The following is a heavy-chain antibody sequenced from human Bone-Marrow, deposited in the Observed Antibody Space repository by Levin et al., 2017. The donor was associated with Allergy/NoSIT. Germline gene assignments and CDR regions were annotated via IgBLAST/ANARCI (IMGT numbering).Heavy chain of an antibody. V-gene: IGHV3-48*04. CDR3: ARDLGGKRIWPDSCGWYLTFDYYYGMDV. CDR1: GFTFSSYS. J-gene: IGHJ6*02. D-gene: IGHD6-19*01. Sequence: PSETLSLTCAASGFTFSSYSMNWVRQAPGKGLEWVSYISSSSSTIYYADSVKGRFTISRDNAKNSLYLQMNSLRAEDTAVYYCARDLGGKRIWPDSCGWYLTFDYYYGMDVWGQGTTVTVSS. CDR2: ISSSSSTI.